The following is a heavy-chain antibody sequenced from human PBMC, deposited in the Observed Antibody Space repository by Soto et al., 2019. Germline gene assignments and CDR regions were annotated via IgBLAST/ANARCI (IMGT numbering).Heavy chain of an antibody. CDR1: GFTVSSNY. CDR2: IYSGGST. D-gene: IGHD6-13*01. V-gene: IGHV3-53*04. J-gene: IGHJ1*01. Sequence: EVQLVESGGGLVQPGGSLRLSCAASGFTVSSNYMSWVRQAPGKGLEWVSVIYSGGSTYYADSVKGRFTISRHNSKNTLYLQTNSLRAEDTAVYYCARGIAAAGTEYFQHWGQGTLVTVSS. CDR3: ARGIAAAGTEYFQH.